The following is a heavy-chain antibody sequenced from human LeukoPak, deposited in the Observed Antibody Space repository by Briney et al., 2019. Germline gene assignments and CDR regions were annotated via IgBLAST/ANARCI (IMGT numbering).Heavy chain of an antibody. D-gene: IGHD3-3*01. J-gene: IGHJ3*02. V-gene: IGHV4-34*01. CDR3: ARSNYDFWSGYNDAFDI. CDR2: INHSGST. Sequence: PSETLSLTCAVYGGSFSGYYWSWIRQPPGKGLEWIGEINHSGSTNYNPSLKSRVTISVDTSKNQFSLKLSSVTAADTAVYYCARSNYDFWSGYNDAFDIWGQGTMVTVSS. CDR1: GGSFSGYY.